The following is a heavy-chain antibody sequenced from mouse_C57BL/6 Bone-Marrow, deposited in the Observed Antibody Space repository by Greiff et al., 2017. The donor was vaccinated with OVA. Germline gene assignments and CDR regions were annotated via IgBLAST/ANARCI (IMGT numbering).Heavy chain of an antibody. J-gene: IGHJ4*01. D-gene: IGHD1-1*01. Sequence: EVKLMESGEGLVKPGGSLKLSCAASGFTFSSYAMSWVRQTPEKRLEWVAYISSGGDYIYYADTVKGRFTISRYNARNTLYLQMSRLKSEDTAMYYCTRILDAMDFGGQGTSVTVSS. CDR3: TRILDAMDF. CDR2: ISSGGDYI. CDR1: GFTFSSYA. V-gene: IGHV5-9-1*02.